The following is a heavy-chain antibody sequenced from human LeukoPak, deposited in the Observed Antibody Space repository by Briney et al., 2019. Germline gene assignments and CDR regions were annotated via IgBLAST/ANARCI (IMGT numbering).Heavy chain of an antibody. CDR1: GFTFSSYA. D-gene: IGHD6-13*01. CDR2: ISYDGSNK. Sequence: GGSLRLSCAASGFTFSSYAMHWVRQAPGKGLEWVAVISYDGSNKYYADSVKGRFTISRDNSKNTLYLQMNSLRAEDTAVYYCAKDPRSSWHVWGQGTTVTVSS. CDR3: AKDPRSSWHV. V-gene: IGHV3-30-3*01. J-gene: IGHJ6*02.